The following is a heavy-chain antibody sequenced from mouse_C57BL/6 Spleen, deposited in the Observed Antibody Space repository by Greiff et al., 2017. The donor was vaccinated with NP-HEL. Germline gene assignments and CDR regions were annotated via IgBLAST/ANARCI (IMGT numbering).Heavy chain of an antibody. CDR1: GYAFSSSW. V-gene: IGHV1-82*01. CDR2: IYPGDGDT. CDR3: ARGIWGGNAWYFDG. J-gene: IGHJ1*03. D-gene: IGHD2-1*01. Sequence: VQLQQSGPELVKPGASVKISCKASGYAFSSSWMNWVKQRPGKGLEWIGRIYPGDGDTNYNGKFKGKATLTADKSSSTAYMQLSSLTSEDSAVYFGARGIWGGNAWYFDGWGTGTTVTVSS.